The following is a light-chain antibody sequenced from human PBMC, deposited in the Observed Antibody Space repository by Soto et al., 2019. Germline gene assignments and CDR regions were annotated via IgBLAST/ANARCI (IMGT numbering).Light chain of an antibody. V-gene: IGLV1-51*01. CDR2: DSN. CDR3: GTWDNSLSAVV. CDR1: SSNLGNNY. J-gene: IGLJ2*01. Sequence: QSVLTQPPSVSAAPGQKVTISCSGSSSNLGNNYVSWYQQLPGTAPKLLIYDSNKRPSGIPDRFSGSKSGTSATLGITGLQTGDEAGYYCGTWDNSLSAVVFGGGTKLTVL.